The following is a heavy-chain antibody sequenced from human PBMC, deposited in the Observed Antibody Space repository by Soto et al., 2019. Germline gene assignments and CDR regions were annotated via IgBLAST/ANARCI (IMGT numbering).Heavy chain of an antibody. CDR2: IYSGGST. CDR1: GFTVSSNY. CDR3: ARESPVTTGAFDI. J-gene: IGHJ3*02. V-gene: IGHV3-53*01. D-gene: IGHD4-17*01. Sequence: TGGSLRLSCAASGFTVSSNYMSWVRQAPGKGLEWVSVIYSGGSTYYADSVKGRFTISRDNSKNTLYLQMNSLRAEDTAVYYCARESPVTTGAFDIWGQGTMVTVSS.